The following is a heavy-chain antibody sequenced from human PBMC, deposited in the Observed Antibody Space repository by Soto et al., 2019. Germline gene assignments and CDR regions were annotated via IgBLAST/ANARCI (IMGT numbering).Heavy chain of an antibody. CDR3: ARISRYQYDSSEGNFDY. Sequence: QVQLQESGPGLVKPSGTLSLTCAVSGVSISSNNWWSWVRQPPGKGLEWIGEMYHTGSTNYNPSLKSRVTISVDKSKNHFPLELNSVTAADTAVYYCARISRYQYDSSEGNFDYWGQGTLVTVSS. CDR1: GVSISSNNW. D-gene: IGHD3-22*01. V-gene: IGHV4-4*02. J-gene: IGHJ4*02. CDR2: MYHTGST.